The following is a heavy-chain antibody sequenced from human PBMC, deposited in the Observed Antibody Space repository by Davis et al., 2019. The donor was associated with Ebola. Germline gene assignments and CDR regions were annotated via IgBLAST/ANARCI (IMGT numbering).Heavy chain of an antibody. V-gene: IGHV3-33*01. CDR2: IWYDGSNK. CDR3: ARGGGSSKRTMGY. CDR1: GFTFSSYG. J-gene: IGHJ4*02. D-gene: IGHD1-26*01. Sequence: GESLKISCAASGFTFSSYGMHWVRQAPGKGLEWVAVIWYDGSNKYYADSVKGRFTISRDNSKNTLYLQMNSLRAEDTAVYYCARGGGSSKRTMGYWGQGTLVTVSS.